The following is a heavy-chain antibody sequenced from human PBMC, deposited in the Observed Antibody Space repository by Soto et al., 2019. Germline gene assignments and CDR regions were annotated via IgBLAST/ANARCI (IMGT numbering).Heavy chain of an antibody. V-gene: IGHV4-39*01. CDR1: GGSVTNSSYS. CDR2: VYYRGRS. Sequence: PSETLSLTCTVSGGSVTNSSYSWGWIRQSPGKGLEWIGSVYYRGRSYSKSSVKSRVTISVDTSKNQFSLNLNSVTPSDTAVYFCVRQRTTVITQAYFDYWGQGALVTVSS. J-gene: IGHJ4*02. D-gene: IGHD4-4*01. CDR3: VRQRTTVITQAYFDY.